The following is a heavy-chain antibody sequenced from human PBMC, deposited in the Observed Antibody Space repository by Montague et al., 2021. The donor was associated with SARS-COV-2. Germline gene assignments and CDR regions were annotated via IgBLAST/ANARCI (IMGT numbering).Heavy chain of an antibody. CDR1: GGSFSGYY. D-gene: IGHD4-11*01. CDR2: INHSGST. Sequence: SETLSLTCAVYGGSFSGYYWTWIRQSPRKGLEWIGEINHSGSTNYNPSLKSRVTISVDTSKNQFSLKLSSATAAEPTVYYCACGEITTRGLIYYYGMDVWGQGTKVTVSS. J-gene: IGHJ6*02. V-gene: IGHV4-34*01. CDR3: ACGEITTRGLIYYYGMDV.